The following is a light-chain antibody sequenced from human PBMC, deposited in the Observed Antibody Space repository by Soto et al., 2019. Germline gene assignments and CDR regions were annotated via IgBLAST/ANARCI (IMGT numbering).Light chain of an antibody. Sequence: QSVLTQPPSVSGAPGQRVTISCTGSSSNIGAGYDVHWYQQLPGTAPKLLIHGNSNRPSGVPDRFSGSKSGTSASLAITGLQAEDEAEYYCQSYDSSLSGYVFGTGTKLTVL. V-gene: IGLV1-40*01. CDR2: GNS. J-gene: IGLJ1*01. CDR1: SSNIGAGYD. CDR3: QSYDSSLSGYV.